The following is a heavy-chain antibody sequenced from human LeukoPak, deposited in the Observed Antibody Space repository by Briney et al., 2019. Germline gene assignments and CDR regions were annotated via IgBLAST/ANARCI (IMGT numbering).Heavy chain of an antibody. J-gene: IGHJ3*02. V-gene: IGHV7-4-1*02. D-gene: IGHD3-9*01. CDR2: INTNTGNP. CDR3: ARVGSHYDILTGPPEVDAFDI. Sequence: ASVKVSCKASGYTFTSYAMNWVRQAPGQGLEWMGWINTNTGNPTYAQGFTGRFVFSLDTSVSTAYLQISSLKAEDTAVYYCARVGSHYDILTGPPEVDAFDIWGQGTMVTVSS. CDR1: GYTFTSYA.